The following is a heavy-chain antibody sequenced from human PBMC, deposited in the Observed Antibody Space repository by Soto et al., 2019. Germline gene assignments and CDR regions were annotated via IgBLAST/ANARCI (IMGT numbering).Heavy chain of an antibody. V-gene: IGHV4-59*01. Sequence: PSETLSLTCTVSGGSISSYYWSWIRQPPGKGLEWIGYFYYSGSTNYNPSLKSRVTISIDTSKNQFSLKLSFLTAADTAVYYCARARGGYFDYWGQGTLVTVSS. CDR1: GGSISSYY. CDR2: FYYSGST. CDR3: ARARGGYFDY. J-gene: IGHJ4*02.